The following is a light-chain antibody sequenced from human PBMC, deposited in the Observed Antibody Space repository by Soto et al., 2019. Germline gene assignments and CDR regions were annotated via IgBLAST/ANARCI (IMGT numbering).Light chain of an antibody. CDR1: SSDVRASTL. J-gene: IGLJ1*01. V-gene: IGLV2-23*02. CDR3: CSYAGTVAYV. Sequence: QSALPKPASVTRFPGQSITISCAGTSSDVRASTLVSWYQQHPGKAPKLIICEVNTRPSGISNRFSGSESGDTASLTISGLQAEDEADYFCCSYAGTVAYVFGTGTKVTVL. CDR2: EVN.